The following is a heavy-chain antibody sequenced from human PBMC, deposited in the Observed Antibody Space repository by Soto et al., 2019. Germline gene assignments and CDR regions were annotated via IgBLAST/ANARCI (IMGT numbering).Heavy chain of an antibody. V-gene: IGHV3-13*01. CDR1: GFTFSSYD. J-gene: IGHJ4*02. CDR2: IGTAGDT. Sequence: EVQLVESGGGLVQPGGSLRLSCAASGFTFSSYDMHWVRQATGKGLEWVSAIGTAGDTYYRGSVKGRFTISRENAKNSLYLQMNSLRAGDTAVYYCARGLNCSGGSCYPAFDYWGQGTLVTVSS. CDR3: ARGLNCSGGSCYPAFDY. D-gene: IGHD2-15*01.